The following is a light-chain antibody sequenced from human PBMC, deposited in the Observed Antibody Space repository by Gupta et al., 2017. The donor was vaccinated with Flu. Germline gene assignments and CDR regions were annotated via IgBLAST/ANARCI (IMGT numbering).Light chain of an antibody. Sequence: DIQLTQSPSFLSASVGDRVTITCRASQGISSYLAWYQQKPGKAPKLLIYAAYTLKSGVTSRFSGSGSGTEFTLTSRRRETEDFDTYYNQHLTIYPFGHGTKVDIK. CDR1: QGISSY. V-gene: IGKV1-9*01. CDR3: QHLTIYP. CDR2: AAY. J-gene: IGKJ3*01.